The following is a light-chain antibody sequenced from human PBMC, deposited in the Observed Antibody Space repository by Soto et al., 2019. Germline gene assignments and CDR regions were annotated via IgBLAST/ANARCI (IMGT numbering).Light chain of an antibody. CDR2: EVS. Sequence: QSALAQPASVSGSPGQSITISCTGTSSDVGGYNYVSWYQQHPGKAPKLMIYEVSNRPSGVSNRFSGSKSGNTASLTISGLQAEDEADYYCISYTSSSSSYVFVTGTKVTVL. CDR3: ISYTSSSSSYV. CDR1: SSDVGGYNY. J-gene: IGLJ1*01. V-gene: IGLV2-14*01.